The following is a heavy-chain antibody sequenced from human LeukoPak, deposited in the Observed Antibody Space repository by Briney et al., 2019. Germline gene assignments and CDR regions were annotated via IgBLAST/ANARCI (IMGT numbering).Heavy chain of an antibody. CDR2: ISSSETYI. V-gene: IGHV3-21*01. D-gene: IGHD2-8*01. CDR3: ARDLGVSKHRYFDL. Sequence: GGSVRLSCAASGFIFSSYSMNWVRQAPGKGLEWVSSISSSETYIYYADSVKGRFTISRDNGKNSLYLQMNSLRAEDTAVYYCARDLGVSKHRYFDLWGRGTLVTVSS. J-gene: IGHJ2*01. CDR1: GFIFSSYS.